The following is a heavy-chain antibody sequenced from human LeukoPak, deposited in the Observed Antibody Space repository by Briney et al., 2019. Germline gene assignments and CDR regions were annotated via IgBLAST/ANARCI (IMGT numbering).Heavy chain of an antibody. CDR3: AKDRMAYCGGDCPMWFDP. CDR2: ISYDGSNK. CDR1: GFIFTGYF. D-gene: IGHD2-21*02. Sequence: GGSLRLSYAASGFIFTGYFMSWGRQAPGKGLEWVAIISYDGSNKYYADSVKGRFTISRDNSKNTLYLQMNSLRAEDTAVYYCAKDRMAYCGGDCPMWFDPWGQGTLVTVSS. V-gene: IGHV3-30*18. J-gene: IGHJ5*02.